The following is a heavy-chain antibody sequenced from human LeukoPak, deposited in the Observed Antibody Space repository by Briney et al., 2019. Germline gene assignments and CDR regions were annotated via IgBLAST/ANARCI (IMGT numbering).Heavy chain of an antibody. CDR1: GGSISSSNCY. J-gene: IGHJ4*02. D-gene: IGHD2-2*01. CDR3: ARGPTYQPIDF. Sequence: PSETLSLTCTVSGGSISSSNCYWGWIRQPPGKGLEWIASIHYSETTYYNPSLKSRVTISVDTSKNHFSLKLSSVTAADTAVYYCARGPTYQPIDFWGQGTLVTVSS. V-gene: IGHV4-39*02. CDR2: IHYSETT.